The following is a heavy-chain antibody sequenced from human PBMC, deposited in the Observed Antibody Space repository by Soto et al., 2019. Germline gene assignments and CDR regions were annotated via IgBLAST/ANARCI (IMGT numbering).Heavy chain of an antibody. D-gene: IGHD2-15*01. J-gene: IGHJ6*02. CDR1: GFTFSSYG. Sequence: GGSLRLSCAASGFTFSSYGMHWVRQAPGKGLEWVAVIWDDGSNKYYADSVKGRFTISRDNSKNTLYLQMNSLRAEDTAVYYCARYLFSVVAATLYYYGMDVWGQGTTVTVSS. CDR2: IWDDGSNK. CDR3: ARYLFSVVAATLYYYGMDV. V-gene: IGHV3-33*01.